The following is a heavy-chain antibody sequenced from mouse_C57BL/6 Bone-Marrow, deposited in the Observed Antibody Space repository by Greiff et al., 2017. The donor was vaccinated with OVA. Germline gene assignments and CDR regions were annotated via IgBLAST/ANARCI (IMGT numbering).Heavy chain of an antibody. V-gene: IGHV14-4*01. Sequence: VQLKQSGAELVRPGASVKLSCTASGFNIKDDYMHWVKQRPEQGLEWIGWIDPENGDTEYASKFQGKATITADTSSNTAYLQLSSLTSEDTAVYYCTTADPLYYFDYWGQGTTLTVSS. J-gene: IGHJ2*01. CDR3: TTADPLYYFDY. CDR2: IDPENGDT. CDR1: GFNIKDDY. D-gene: IGHD6-1*01.